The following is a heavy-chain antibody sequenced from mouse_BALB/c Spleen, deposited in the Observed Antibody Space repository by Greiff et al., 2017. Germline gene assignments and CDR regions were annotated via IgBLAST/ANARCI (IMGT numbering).Heavy chain of an antibody. D-gene: IGHD2-1*01. CDR2: ISSGGSYT. CDR1: GFTFSNYA. J-gene: IGHJ2*01. V-gene: IGHV5-9-3*01. Sequence: EVQRVESGGGLVKPGGSLKLSCAASGFTFSNYAMSWVRQTPEKRLEWVATISSGGSYTYYPDSVKGRFTISRDNAKNTLYLQMSSLRSEDTAMYYCARQDGNFDYWGQGTTLTVSS. CDR3: ARQDGNFDY.